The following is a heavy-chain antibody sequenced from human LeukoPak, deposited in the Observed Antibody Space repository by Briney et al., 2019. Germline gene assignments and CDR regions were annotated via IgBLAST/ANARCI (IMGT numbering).Heavy chain of an antibody. CDR3: ARGPSPGTSMEYYYYMDV. D-gene: IGHD1-1*01. V-gene: IGHV1-8*03. J-gene: IGHJ6*03. CDR1: GYTFTNYD. Sequence: ASVKVSCKASGYTFTNYDISWVRQATGQGLEWMGWMNPNSGTTGYAQKFLGRVTITRNTSISTTYVELSSLRSEDTAVYYCARGPSPGTSMEYYYYMDVWGKGTTVTVSS. CDR2: MNPNSGTT.